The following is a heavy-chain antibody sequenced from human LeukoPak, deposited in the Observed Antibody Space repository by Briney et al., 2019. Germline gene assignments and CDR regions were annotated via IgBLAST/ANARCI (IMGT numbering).Heavy chain of an antibody. CDR3: ARTREQWQVLDY. J-gene: IGHJ4*02. CDR1: GFSFGSYG. V-gene: IGHV3-30*03. Sequence: GGSLRLSCAASGFSFGSYGIYWVRQAPGKGLEWVAVISHEGSNKYHSDSVRGRFTISRDNSKNMVYLQMNSLRVEDTAVYYCARTREQWQVLDYWGQGTLVTVSS. D-gene: IGHD6-19*01. CDR2: ISHEGSNK.